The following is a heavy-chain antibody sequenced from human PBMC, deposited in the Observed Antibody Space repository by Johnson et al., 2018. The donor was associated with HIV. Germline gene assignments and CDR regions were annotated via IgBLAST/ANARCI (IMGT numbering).Heavy chain of an antibody. Sequence: VQLVESGGGLVQPGGSLRLSCAPSGFTPDDYAMHWVRQPPGKGLEWGSGISWNSDNIAYADSVKGRLTIARDNSKNTLYLQMNSLRAEDTAVYYCAKDFGSSSWHAFDVWCQGTMVTVSS. CDR3: AKDFGSSSWHAFDV. V-gene: IGHV3-9*02. D-gene: IGHD6-13*01. CDR2: ISWNSDNI. J-gene: IGHJ3*01. CDR1: GFTPDDYA.